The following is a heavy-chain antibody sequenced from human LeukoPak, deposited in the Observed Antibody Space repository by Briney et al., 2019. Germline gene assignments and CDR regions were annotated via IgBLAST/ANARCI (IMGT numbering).Heavy chain of an antibody. CDR3: ARRMTKVPVYFDY. D-gene: IGHD2-2*01. CDR2: IKQDGSEK. Sequence: PGGSLRLSCAASGFTFSSYWMSWVRQAPGKGLEWVANIKQDGSEKYYVDSVKGRFTISRDNAKNSLYLQMNGLGAEDTAVYYWARRMTKVPVYFDYGGQGPLVTVSS. CDR1: GFTFSSYW. J-gene: IGHJ4*02. V-gene: IGHV3-7*01.